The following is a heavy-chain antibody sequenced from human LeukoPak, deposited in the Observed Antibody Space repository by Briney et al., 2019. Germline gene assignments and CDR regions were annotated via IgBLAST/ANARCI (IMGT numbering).Heavy chain of an antibody. V-gene: IGHV4-39*01. CDR2: IYYSGST. Sequence: SETLSLTCTVSGGSISSSSYYWGWIRQPPGKGLEWIGSIYYSGSTYYNPSLKSRVTISVDTSKNQFSLKLSSVTAADTAVYYCASHLDILTGYSCFDPWGQGTLVTVSS. CDR1: GGSISSSSYY. J-gene: IGHJ5*02. D-gene: IGHD3-9*01. CDR3: ASHLDILTGYSCFDP.